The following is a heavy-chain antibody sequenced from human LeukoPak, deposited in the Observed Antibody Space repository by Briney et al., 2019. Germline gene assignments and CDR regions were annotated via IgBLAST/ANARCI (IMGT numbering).Heavy chain of an antibody. CDR1: GGSFSGFY. D-gene: IGHD1-1*01. V-gene: IGHV4-34*01. Sequence: PSETLSLTCAVYGGSFSGFYWSWIRQSPGKGLEWIGEINHVGNTNYNPSLKSRVTISVDTSKNQFSLKLGSVTAADTAVYFCAWKSTGIQGAFDIWGRGTMVTVSS. J-gene: IGHJ3*02. CDR2: INHVGNT. CDR3: AWKSTGIQGAFDI.